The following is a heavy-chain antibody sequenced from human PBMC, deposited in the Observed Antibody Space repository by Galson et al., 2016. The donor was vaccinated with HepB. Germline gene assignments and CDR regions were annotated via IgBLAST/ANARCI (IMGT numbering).Heavy chain of an antibody. J-gene: IGHJ3*01. CDR2: IYYSGTT. Sequence: GYIYYSGTTYYNPSLKSRLSISVGTSKNQFSLKLTSVTAADTAVYYCARESDVTNFDLWGQGTMVTVSS. D-gene: IGHD3-3*01. CDR3: ARESDVTNFDL. V-gene: IGHV4-30-4*01.